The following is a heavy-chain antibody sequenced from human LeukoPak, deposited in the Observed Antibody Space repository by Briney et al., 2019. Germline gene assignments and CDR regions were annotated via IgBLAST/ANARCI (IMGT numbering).Heavy chain of an antibody. CDR3: AKDPRDGYSSGWYFDY. V-gene: IGHV3-23*01. D-gene: IGHD6-19*01. CDR1: GLTFSTYA. J-gene: IGHJ4*02. Sequence: GGSLRLSCAASGLTFSTYAMSWVREAPGKALEWVGSIRGTGGGTSYADSVRGRFTISRDNSKNTMNLQMDSLRAEDTAVYYCAKDPRDGYSSGWYFDYWGQGTLVTVSS. CDR2: IRGTGGGT.